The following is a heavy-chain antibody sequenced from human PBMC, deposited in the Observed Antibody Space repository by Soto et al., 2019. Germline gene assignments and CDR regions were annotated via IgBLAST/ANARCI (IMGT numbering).Heavy chain of an antibody. D-gene: IGHD6-13*01. V-gene: IGHV3-48*02. J-gene: IGHJ4*02. Sequence: GGSLRLSCAASGFTFSSYSMNWVRQAPGKGLEWVSYISSSSSTIYYADSVKGRFTISRDNAKNSLYLQMNSLRDEDTAVYYCARDLGWSIAAAVLFDYWGQGILVTVSS. CDR1: GFTFSSYS. CDR2: ISSSSSTI. CDR3: ARDLGWSIAAAVLFDY.